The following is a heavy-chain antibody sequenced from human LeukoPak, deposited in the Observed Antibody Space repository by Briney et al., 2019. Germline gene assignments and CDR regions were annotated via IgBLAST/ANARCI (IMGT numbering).Heavy chain of an antibody. Sequence: PSQTLSLTCTVSGGSISSGSYYWSWIRQPAGKGLEWIGRIYTSGSTNYNPSLKSRVTISVDTSKNQFSLKLSPVTAADTAVYYCARDFGGSYSDAFDIWGQGTMVTVSS. CDR2: IYTSGST. CDR1: GGSISSGSYY. D-gene: IGHD1-26*01. V-gene: IGHV4-61*02. J-gene: IGHJ3*02. CDR3: ARDFGGSYSDAFDI.